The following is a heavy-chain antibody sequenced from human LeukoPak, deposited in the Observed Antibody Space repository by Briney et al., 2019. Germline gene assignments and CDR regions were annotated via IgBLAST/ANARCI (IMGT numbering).Heavy chain of an antibody. CDR3: ARNEGQQPLPFRY. D-gene: IGHD6-13*01. V-gene: IGHV1-2*02. CDR2: INPNSGGT. CDR1: GGTFSRYA. J-gene: IGHJ4*02. Sequence: GASVKVSCKASGGTFSRYAMSWVRQAPGQGLEWMGWINPNSGGTNYAQKFQGRVTMTRDTSISTAYMELSRLRSDDTAVYYCARNEGQQPLPFRYWGQGTLVTVSS.